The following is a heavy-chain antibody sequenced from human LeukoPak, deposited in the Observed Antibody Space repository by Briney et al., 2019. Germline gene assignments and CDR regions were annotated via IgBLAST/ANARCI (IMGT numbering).Heavy chain of an antibody. CDR3: AKIWDYVWGSYPKDYFDY. D-gene: IGHD3-16*02. J-gene: IGHJ4*02. V-gene: IGHV3-64*01. CDR2: ISSNGGST. CDR1: GFTFSSYA. Sequence: PGGSLRLSCAASGFTFSSYAMHWVRQAPGKGLEYVSAISSNGGSTYYANSVKGRFTISRDNSKNTLYLQMGSLRAEDTAVYYCAKIWDYVWGSYPKDYFDYWGQGTLVTVSS.